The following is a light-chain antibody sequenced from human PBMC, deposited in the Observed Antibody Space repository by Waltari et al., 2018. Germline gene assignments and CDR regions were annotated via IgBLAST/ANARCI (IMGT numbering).Light chain of an antibody. Sequence: SYELTQPPSVSVSPGQTARIPCSGAALPKKYASWYQQKSGQAPVLVIYEDSKRPSGIPERFSGSSSGTMATLTISGAQVEDEADYYCYSTDSSGNHWVFGGGTKLTVL. V-gene: IGLV3-10*01. CDR3: YSTDSSGNHWV. J-gene: IGLJ3*02. CDR2: EDS. CDR1: ALPKKY.